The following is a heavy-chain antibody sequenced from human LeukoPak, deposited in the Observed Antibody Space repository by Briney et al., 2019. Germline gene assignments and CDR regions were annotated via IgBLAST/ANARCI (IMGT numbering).Heavy chain of an antibody. CDR3: ANTQGQWLVPFDY. CDR1: GFTFSSYA. J-gene: IGHJ4*02. V-gene: IGHV3-23*01. Sequence: GGSLRLSCAASGFTFSSYAMSWVRQAPGKGLEWVSAISGSSGSTYYADSVKGRFTISRDNSKNTLYLQMNSLRAEDTAVYYCANTQGQWLVPFDYWGQGTLVTVSS. D-gene: IGHD6-19*01. CDR2: ISGSSGST.